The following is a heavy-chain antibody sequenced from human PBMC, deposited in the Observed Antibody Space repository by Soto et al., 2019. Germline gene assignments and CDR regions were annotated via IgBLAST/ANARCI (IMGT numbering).Heavy chain of an antibody. Sequence: SVKLSCKASGGTFSIYAISWVRQAPGQGLEWMGGIIPIFGTANYAQKFQGRVTITADASTTTAYMELRGLRSEDTAVYYCARGSIAVAGYFDYWGQGTLLTVSS. CDR2: IIPIFGTA. CDR1: GGTFSIYA. CDR3: ARGSIAVAGYFDY. D-gene: IGHD6-19*01. J-gene: IGHJ4*02. V-gene: IGHV1-69*13.